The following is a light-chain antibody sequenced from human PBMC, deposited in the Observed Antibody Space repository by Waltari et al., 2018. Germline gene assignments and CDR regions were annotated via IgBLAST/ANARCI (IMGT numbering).Light chain of an antibody. CDR1: SSHVGSYNR. CDR2: DVS. V-gene: IGLV2-18*02. J-gene: IGLJ2*01. Sequence: QSALTQPPSVSGSPGQSVTISCTGTSSHVGSYNRVPWYQQPPGTAPKLIIYDVSTRPSGVPDRFSASKSGNTASLTISGLQAEDEADYYCSSYTSSSTVVFGGGTKLTVL. CDR3: SSYTSSSTVV.